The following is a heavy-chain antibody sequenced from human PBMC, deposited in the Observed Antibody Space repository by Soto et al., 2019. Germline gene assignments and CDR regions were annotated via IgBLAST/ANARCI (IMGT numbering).Heavy chain of an antibody. V-gene: IGHV4-4*02. Sequence: QVQLQESGPGLVKSSETVFLTCAVSGGSITSHNYWSWIRHPPGQGLEWIGEIYHSGSANYNPSLESRIIMSVDKSKNQFSLKLNSVTAADTAVYYCARGSTTVVTPNWFDPWGQGTLVTVSS. J-gene: IGHJ5*02. CDR3: ARGSTTVVTPNWFDP. CDR2: IYHSGSA. D-gene: IGHD4-17*01. CDR1: GGSITSHNY.